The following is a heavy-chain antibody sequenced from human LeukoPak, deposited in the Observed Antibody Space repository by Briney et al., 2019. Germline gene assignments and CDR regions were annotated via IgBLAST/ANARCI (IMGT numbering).Heavy chain of an antibody. D-gene: IGHD1-1*01. CDR3: AKGDNWFNFFDY. Sequence: GGSLRLSCAASGFTFSNSAMNWVRQAPGKGLEWVSSINDVSSHIYYADSVKGRFTISRNNANNSVSLQMNSLRAEDTAVYYCAKGDNWFNFFDYWGQGTLVTVSS. CDR1: GFTFSNSA. CDR2: INDVSSHI. V-gene: IGHV3-21*04. J-gene: IGHJ4*02.